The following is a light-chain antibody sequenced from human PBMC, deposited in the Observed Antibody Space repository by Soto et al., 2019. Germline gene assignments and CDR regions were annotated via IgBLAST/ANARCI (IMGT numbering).Light chain of an antibody. V-gene: IGLV3-21*01. CDR2: YDT. J-gene: IGLJ2*01. CDR3: QVWDSGSGNVV. Sequence: SYELTQIPSVSVAPGQTARIPCGGNFIGSKSVHWYQQKPGQAPLLVISYDTDRPSGIPERFSGSNSGNSATLTISRVEAGDEADYCCQVWDSGSGNVVFGGGTKLTVL. CDR1: FIGSKS.